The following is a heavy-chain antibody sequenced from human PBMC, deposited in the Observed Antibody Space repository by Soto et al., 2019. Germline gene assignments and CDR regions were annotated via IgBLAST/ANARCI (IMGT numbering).Heavy chain of an antibody. CDR2: INHSGST. J-gene: IGHJ4*02. CDR3: ARGPPQPFDY. D-gene: IGHD6-13*01. Sequence: SATLSLTCAVYGGSFSGYYWSWIRQPPGKGLEWIGEINHSGSTNYNPSLKSRVTISVDTSKNQFSLKLSSVTAADTAVYYCARGPPQPFDYWGQGTLVTVSS. V-gene: IGHV4-34*01. CDR1: GGSFSGYY.